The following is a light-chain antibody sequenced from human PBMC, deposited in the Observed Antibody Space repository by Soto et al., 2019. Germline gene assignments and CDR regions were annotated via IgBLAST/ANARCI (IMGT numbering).Light chain of an antibody. J-gene: IGLJ2*01. Sequence: QSVLTQPPSVSGAPGQRVTISCTGKNSNIGAGYDVHWYQQLPGTAPKLLIYDNNKRPSGIPDRFSGSKSGTSGTLDITGLQTGDEADYYCATWDGSLPGEVFGGGTKLTVL. V-gene: IGLV1-51*01. CDR2: DNN. CDR1: NSNIGAGYD. CDR3: ATWDGSLPGEV.